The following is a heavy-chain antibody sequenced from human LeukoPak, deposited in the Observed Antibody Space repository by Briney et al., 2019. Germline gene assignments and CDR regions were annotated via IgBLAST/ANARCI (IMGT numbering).Heavy chain of an antibody. D-gene: IGHD6-6*01. CDR1: GFTFSSYA. CDR2: ISYDGSNK. CDR3: ARESFAQLYDY. Sequence: RGSLRLPCAASGFTFSSYAMHWVRQVPGKGLEWVAVISYDGSNKYYADSVKGRFTISRDNSKNTLYLQMNSLRAEDTAVYYCARESFAQLYDYWGQGTLVTVSS. V-gene: IGHV3-30*04. J-gene: IGHJ4*02.